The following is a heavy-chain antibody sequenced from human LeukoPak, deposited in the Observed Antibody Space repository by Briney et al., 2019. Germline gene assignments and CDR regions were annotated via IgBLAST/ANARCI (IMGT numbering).Heavy chain of an antibody. V-gene: IGHV4-4*07. Sequence: SETLSLTCTVSGYSITSSYYWSWLRQPAGKGLEWIGRIYTSGSTNYNPSLKSRVTMSVDTSKNQFSLKLSSVTAADTAVYYCARDYALPPGAFDIWGQGTMVTVSS. CDR3: ARDYALPPGAFDI. J-gene: IGHJ3*02. D-gene: IGHD2-8*01. CDR1: GYSITSSYY. CDR2: IYTSGST.